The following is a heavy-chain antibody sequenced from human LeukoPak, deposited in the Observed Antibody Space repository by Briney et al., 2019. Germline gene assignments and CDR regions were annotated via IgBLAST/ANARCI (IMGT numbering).Heavy chain of an antibody. CDR1: GYTFTSYA. CDR3: ATPAFITGTTIDY. Sequence: ASVKVSCKASGYTFTSYAMHWVRQAPGQRLEWMGWINAGNGNTKYSQKFQGRVTITRDTSASTAYMELSSLRSEDTAVYYCATPAFITGTTIDYWGQGTLVTVSS. J-gene: IGHJ4*02. D-gene: IGHD1-7*01. CDR2: INAGNGNT. V-gene: IGHV1-3*01.